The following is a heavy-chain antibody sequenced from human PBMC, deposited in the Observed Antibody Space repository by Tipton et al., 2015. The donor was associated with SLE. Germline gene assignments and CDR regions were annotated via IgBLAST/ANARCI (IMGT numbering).Heavy chain of an antibody. D-gene: IGHD3-10*01. Sequence: GLVKPSETLSLTCTVSGGSISSYYWSWIRQPPGKGLEWIGYIYYSGSTNYNPSLKSRVTISVDTSKNQFSLKLSSVTAADTAVYYCANGGFGELLGYFDLWGRGTLVTVSS. J-gene: IGHJ2*01. V-gene: IGHV4-59*01. CDR1: GGSISSYY. CDR2: IYYSGST. CDR3: ANGGFGELLGYFDL.